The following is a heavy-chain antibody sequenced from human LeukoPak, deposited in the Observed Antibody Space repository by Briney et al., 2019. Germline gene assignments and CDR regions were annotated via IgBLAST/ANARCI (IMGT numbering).Heavy chain of an antibody. CDR3: ARVVTVDAFDI. CDR1: GYTFTSYY. D-gene: IGHD2-21*02. Sequence: ASVKVSCKASGYTFTSYYMHWVRQAPGQGLEWMGIINPSGGSTSYAQKFQGRVTMTRDTSTSTVYMELSRLRSDDTAVYYCARVVTVDAFDIWGRGTMVTVSS. J-gene: IGHJ3*02. CDR2: INPSGGST. V-gene: IGHV1-46*01.